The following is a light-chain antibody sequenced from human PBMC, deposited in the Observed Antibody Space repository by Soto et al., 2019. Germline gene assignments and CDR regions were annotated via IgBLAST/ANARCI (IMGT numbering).Light chain of an antibody. V-gene: IGKV3-11*01. J-gene: IGKJ5*01. CDR3: QQRHMWPIT. CDR1: QSFRGL. Sequence: VVLTQSPVTLSLSPGERATLSCRASQSFRGLLAWYQQKPGQAPRRLIYDAYNRATGIPPRFSGSGSGTDFNLTISSLEPEDPAVHYCQQRHMWPITFGQGTRLEIK. CDR2: DAY.